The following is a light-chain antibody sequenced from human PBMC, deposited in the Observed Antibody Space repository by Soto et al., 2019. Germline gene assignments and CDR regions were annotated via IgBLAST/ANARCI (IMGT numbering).Light chain of an antibody. CDR3: CSYGGRSTYV. CDR2: EDT. Sequence: QSVLTQPASVSGSPGQSITIPCTGTSSDVGSYNLVSWYQQHPGKAPKLMIYEDTKRPSGVSNRFSGSKSANTASLTISGLQPEDEADYFCCSYGGRSTYVFGTGTKVTVL. CDR1: SSDVGSYNL. V-gene: IGLV2-23*01. J-gene: IGLJ1*01.